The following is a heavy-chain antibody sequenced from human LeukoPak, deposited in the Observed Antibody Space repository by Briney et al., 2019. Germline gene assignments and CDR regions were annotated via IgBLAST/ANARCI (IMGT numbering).Heavy chain of an antibody. Sequence: ASVKVSCKASGYTFTGYYMHWVRQAPGQGLEWMGWINPNSGGTNYAQKFQGRVTMTRDTPISTAYMELSRLRSDDTAVYYCASVGVVVPAAIDYWGQGTLVTVSS. CDR1: GYTFTGYY. CDR2: INPNSGGT. CDR3: ASVGVVVPAAIDY. V-gene: IGHV1-2*02. J-gene: IGHJ4*02. D-gene: IGHD2-2*01.